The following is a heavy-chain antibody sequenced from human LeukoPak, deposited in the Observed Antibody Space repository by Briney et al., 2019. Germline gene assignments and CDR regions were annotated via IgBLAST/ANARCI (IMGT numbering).Heavy chain of an antibody. CDR3: ATYSGWSTGY. Sequence: ASVKISCKVSGYTFTDYYMHWVQQAPGKGLEWMGLVDPEDGETIYAEKFQGRVTITADTSTDTAYMELSSLRSEGTAVYYCATYSGWSTGYWGQGTLVTVSS. CDR1: GYTFTDYY. V-gene: IGHV1-69-2*01. D-gene: IGHD5-12*01. CDR2: VDPEDGET. J-gene: IGHJ4*02.